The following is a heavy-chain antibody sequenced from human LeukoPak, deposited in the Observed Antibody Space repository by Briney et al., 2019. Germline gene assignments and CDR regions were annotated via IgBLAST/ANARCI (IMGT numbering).Heavy chain of an antibody. D-gene: IGHD3-16*01. CDR2: IKPDGSET. V-gene: IGHV3-7*02. Sequence: GGSLRLSCAASGFTFSTYWMGWARQIAGQGLEWVADIKPDGSETYYPHSLRGRFTISRDNAKHTTDMEMNNLRVEDTAVYCCARQVWPFDIWGQGILVTVSS. CDR3: ARQVWPFDI. CDR1: GFTFSTYW. J-gene: IGHJ4*02.